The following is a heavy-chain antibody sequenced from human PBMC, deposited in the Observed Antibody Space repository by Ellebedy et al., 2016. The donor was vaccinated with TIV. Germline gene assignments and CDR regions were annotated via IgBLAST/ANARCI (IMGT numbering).Heavy chain of an antibody. CDR3: ATSAVGHSHGYYFDY. D-gene: IGHD3-22*01. CDR2: ISYDGTTQ. CDR1: GFTFRSYP. V-gene: IGHV3-30-3*01. Sequence: GESLKISCAASGFTFRSYPFHWVRLAPGKGLEWVTLISYDGTTQYNADSVKGRFTISRDNSKNTVYLQMNSLRPEDTALYYCATSAVGHSHGYYFDYWGQGTLVTVSA. J-gene: IGHJ4*02.